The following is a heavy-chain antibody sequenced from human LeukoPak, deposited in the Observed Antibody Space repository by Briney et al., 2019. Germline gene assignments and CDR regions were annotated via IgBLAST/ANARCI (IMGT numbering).Heavy chain of an antibody. CDR2: IRSKTDGGTT. CDR3: ATGTEQQWLSLDY. CDR1: RFTLKNAW. Sequence: TGGSLRLSCVASRFTLKNAWMSWVRQAPGKGLEWVGRIRSKTDGGTTDYAAPVKGRFTISRDDSKNTLYLQMNSLKTEDTAVYFCATGTEQQWLSLDYWGQGTLVTVSS. J-gene: IGHJ4*02. V-gene: IGHV3-15*01. D-gene: IGHD6-19*01.